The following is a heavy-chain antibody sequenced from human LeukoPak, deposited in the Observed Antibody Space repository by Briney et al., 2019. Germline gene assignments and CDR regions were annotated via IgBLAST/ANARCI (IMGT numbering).Heavy chain of an antibody. CDR3: ARGASYYDILTGSRFDY. Sequence: GGSLRLSCAASGFTFSSYEMNWVRQAPGTGLEWVSYISSSGSTIYYADSVKGRFTISRDNAKKSLYLQMNSLRAEDTAVYYCARGASYYDILTGSRFDYWGQGTLVTVSS. CDR2: ISSSGSTI. CDR1: GFTFSSYE. J-gene: IGHJ4*02. D-gene: IGHD3-9*01. V-gene: IGHV3-48*03.